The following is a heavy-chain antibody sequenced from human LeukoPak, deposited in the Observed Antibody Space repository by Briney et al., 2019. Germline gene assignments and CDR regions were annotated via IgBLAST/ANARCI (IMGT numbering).Heavy chain of an antibody. D-gene: IGHD6-19*01. CDR1: GYSISSGYY. CDR2: IYHSGAT. Sequence: SETLSLTCTVSGYSISSGYYWGWIRQSPEKGLEWIGSIYHSGATYYNPSLKSRVTISVDTAKNQFSLKVTSVTAADTAVYYCARDLGMAGIAPVDYWGQGTLVTVSS. J-gene: IGHJ4*02. CDR3: ARDLGMAGIAPVDY. V-gene: IGHV4-38-2*02.